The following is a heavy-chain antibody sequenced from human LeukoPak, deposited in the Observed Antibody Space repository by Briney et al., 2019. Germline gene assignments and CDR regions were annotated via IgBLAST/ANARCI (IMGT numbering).Heavy chain of an antibody. CDR2: IDYGGSPI. Sequence: GGSLGLSCAASGVTFSSHSMNWIRQAPGKGLEWISFIDYGGSPIYYADSVKGRFGISRDDAKNSLYLHMTSLRAEDTAIYYCAREYDSRARFDPWGQGPLVTVSS. V-gene: IGHV3-48*01. J-gene: IGHJ5*02. D-gene: IGHD4-11*01. CDR1: GVTFSSHS. CDR3: AREYDSRARFDP.